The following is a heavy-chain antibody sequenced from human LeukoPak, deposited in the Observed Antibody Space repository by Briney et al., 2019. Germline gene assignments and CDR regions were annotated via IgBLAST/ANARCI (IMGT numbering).Heavy chain of an antibody. J-gene: IGHJ6*03. Sequence: SETLSLTCTVSGGSISSSSYYWGWIRQPPGKGLEWIGSIYYSGSTYYNPSLKSRVTISVDTSKNQFSLKLSSVTAADTAVYYCARQGRGYYSSGSYYYYMDVWGKGTTVTISS. CDR1: GGSISSSSYY. D-gene: IGHD3-10*01. CDR2: IYYSGST. CDR3: ARQGRGYYSSGSYYYYMDV. V-gene: IGHV4-39*01.